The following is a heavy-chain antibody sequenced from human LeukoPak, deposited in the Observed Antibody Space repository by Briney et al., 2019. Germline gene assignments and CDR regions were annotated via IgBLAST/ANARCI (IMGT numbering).Heavy chain of an antibody. Sequence: SEALSLTCPVYGGSFSGYYWSWLRQPPGKGLEWIGEINHSGSTNYNPSLKSRVTISVDTSKNQFSLKLSSVTAADTAVYYCASKPSDYGSGSYYNINWFDPWGQGTLVTVSS. V-gene: IGHV4-34*01. D-gene: IGHD3-10*01. CDR3: ASKPSDYGSGSYYNINWFDP. J-gene: IGHJ5*02. CDR1: GGSFSGYY. CDR2: INHSGST.